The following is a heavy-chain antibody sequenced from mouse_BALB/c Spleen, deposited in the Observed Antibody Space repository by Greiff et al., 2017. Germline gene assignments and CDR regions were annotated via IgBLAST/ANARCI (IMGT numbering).Heavy chain of an antibody. D-gene: IGHD2-14*01. V-gene: IGHV1-4*01. CDR1: GYTFTSYT. CDR2: INPSSGYT. CDR3: ARSGRYDGDY. Sequence: VKLMESGAELARPGASVKMSCKASGYTFTSYTMHWVKQRPGQGLEWIGYINPSSGYTNYNQKFKDKATLTADKSSSTAYMQLSSLTSEDSAVYYCARSGRYDGDYWGQGTTLTVSS. J-gene: IGHJ2*01.